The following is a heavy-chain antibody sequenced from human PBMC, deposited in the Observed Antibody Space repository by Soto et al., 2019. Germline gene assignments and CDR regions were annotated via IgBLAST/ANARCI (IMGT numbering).Heavy chain of an antibody. Sequence: EVQLVESGGGLVKPGGSLRLSCAASGFTFSSYSMNWVRQAPGKGLEWVSSISSSSSYIYYADSVKGRFTISRDNAKNSLYLQMNSLRAEDTAVYYCARAAPYSGNPFDYWGQGTLVTVSS. D-gene: IGHD5-12*01. CDR3: ARAAPYSGNPFDY. CDR1: GFTFSSYS. CDR2: ISSSSSYI. J-gene: IGHJ4*02. V-gene: IGHV3-21*01.